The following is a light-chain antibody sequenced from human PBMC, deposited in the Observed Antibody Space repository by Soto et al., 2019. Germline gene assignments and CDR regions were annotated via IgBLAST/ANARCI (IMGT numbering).Light chain of an antibody. Sequence: EIVLTQSPGTQSLSPGERATLSCRASQTVSSSFLAWYQQTPGQAPRLLIYAASSRATGIPDRFSGSGSGTDFSLTISRLEPEDFAVYYCQQYCNSPQTFGQGTRVDIK. V-gene: IGKV3-20*01. J-gene: IGKJ1*01. CDR2: AAS. CDR1: QTVSSSF. CDR3: QQYCNSPQT.